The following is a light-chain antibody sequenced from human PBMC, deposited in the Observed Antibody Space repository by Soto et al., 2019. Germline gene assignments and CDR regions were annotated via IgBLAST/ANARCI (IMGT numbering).Light chain of an antibody. CDR3: QQRSNSPLA. Sequence: EIVLTQSPATLSLSPGERATLSCRASQSVSSYLAWYQQKPGQAPRLLIYDASNRAPGIPARFSGSGSGTDFTLTISSLEPEDFAVYYCQQRSNSPLAFGGGTKVEIK. V-gene: IGKV3-11*01. CDR1: QSVSSY. CDR2: DAS. J-gene: IGKJ4*01.